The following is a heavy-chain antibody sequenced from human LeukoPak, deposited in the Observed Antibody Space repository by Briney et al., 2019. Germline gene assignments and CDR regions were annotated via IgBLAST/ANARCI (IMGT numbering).Heavy chain of an antibody. D-gene: IGHD6-19*01. J-gene: IGHJ4*02. Sequence: PGGSLRLSCAASRFTFSSYSMNWVRQAPGKGLEWVSYISSSSSTIYYADSVKGRFTISRDNAKNSLYLQMNSLRAEDTAVYYCARTQIAVAGRFHFDYWGQGTLVTVSS. CDR3: ARTQIAVAGRFHFDY. CDR1: RFTFSSYS. CDR2: ISSSSSTI. V-gene: IGHV3-48*01.